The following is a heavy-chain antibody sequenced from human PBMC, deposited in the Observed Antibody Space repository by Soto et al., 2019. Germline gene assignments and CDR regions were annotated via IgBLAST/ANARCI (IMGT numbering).Heavy chain of an antibody. CDR2: ISPGSGGT. CDR1: GYTFIDYY. CDR3: ARPPGYISDWYYFDL. J-gene: IGHJ4*02. D-gene: IGHD3-9*01. Sequence: VASVKVSCKASGYTFIDYYMHWVRQAPGQGFEWMGRISPGSGGTNYAQKFQGRVTMTWDTSLNTAYMELSSLISEDTAVYYCARPPGYISDWYYFDLWGQGTLVTV. V-gene: IGHV1-2*02.